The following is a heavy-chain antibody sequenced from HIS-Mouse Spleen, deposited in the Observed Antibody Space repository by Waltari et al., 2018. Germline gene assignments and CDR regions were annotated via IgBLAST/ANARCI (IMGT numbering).Heavy chain of an antibody. CDR2: ISYDGSNK. CDR3: AKDKHHAFDY. Sequence: QVQLVESGGGLVQPGSSLRLSCAAFGFDFRSYGVHWVRQAPGKGLEWVAVISYDGSNKYYADSVKGRFTISRDNSKNTLYLQMNSLRAEDTAVYYCAKDKHHAFDYWGQGTLVTVSS. V-gene: IGHV3-30*18. J-gene: IGHJ4*02. CDR1: GFDFRSYG.